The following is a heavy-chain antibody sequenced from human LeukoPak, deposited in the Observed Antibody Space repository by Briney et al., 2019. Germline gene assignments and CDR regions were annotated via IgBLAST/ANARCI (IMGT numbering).Heavy chain of an antibody. V-gene: IGHV3-53*01. CDR3: VRIIVGASNWFDS. J-gene: IGHJ5*01. CDR1: GFTVSSYY. CDR2: IYSGGST. D-gene: IGHD1-26*01. Sequence: GGSLRLSCAASGFTVSSYYMSWVRQAPGKGLEWVSVIYSGGSTYYADSVKGRFTISRDNAKNTLYLQMNSLRAEDTAVYYCVRIIVGASNWFDSWGPGTLVTVSS.